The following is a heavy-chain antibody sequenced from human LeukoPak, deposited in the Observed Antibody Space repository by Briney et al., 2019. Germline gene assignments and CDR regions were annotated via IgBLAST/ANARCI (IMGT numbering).Heavy chain of an antibody. CDR1: GFIVSSKY. CDR3: ARAGPIDY. J-gene: IGHJ4*02. CDR2: IYSGGNT. Sequence: GGSLRLSCAASGFIVSSKYMSWVRQAPGKGLEWVSVIYSGGNTYYAASVEGQFTISRDNSKNTVYLQMNNLRVDDTAVYYCARAGPIDYWGQGTLVTVST. V-gene: IGHV3-53*01.